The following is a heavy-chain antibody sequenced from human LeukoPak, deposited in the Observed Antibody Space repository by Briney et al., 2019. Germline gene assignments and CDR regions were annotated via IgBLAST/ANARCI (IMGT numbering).Heavy chain of an antibody. J-gene: IGHJ5*02. D-gene: IGHD3-22*01. Sequence: GGSLRLSCAASGFTFSGSAMHWLRPAPGKGLEWVGRIRSKTNSYAPAYAASVKGRFTISRDDSKNTAYLQMNSLKTEDTAVYYCTRPHYYDSSGYYWFDPWGQGTLVTVSS. CDR2: IRSKTNSYAP. CDR3: TRPHYYDSSGYYWFDP. V-gene: IGHV3-73*01. CDR1: GFTFSGSA.